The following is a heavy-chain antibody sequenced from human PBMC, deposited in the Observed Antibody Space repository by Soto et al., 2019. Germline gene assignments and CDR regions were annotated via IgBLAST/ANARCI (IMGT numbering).Heavy chain of an antibody. D-gene: IGHD3-16*01. J-gene: IGHJ5*02. CDR3: ARDLGARCGIRP. CDR2: INPSGGST. V-gene: IGHV1-46*01. Sequence: QVQLVQSGAEVKKPGASVKVSCKASGYTFTSYYMHWVRQAPGQGLEWMGIINPSGGSTSYAQKFKGILTKTRDTSTGTVDMELSSLRSEDTAVYYCARDLGARCGIRPWGQGTLVTVSS. CDR1: GYTFTSYY.